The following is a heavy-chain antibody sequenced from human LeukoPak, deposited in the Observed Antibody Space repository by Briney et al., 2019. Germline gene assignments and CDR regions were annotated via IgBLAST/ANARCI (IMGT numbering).Heavy chain of an antibody. J-gene: IGHJ4*02. Sequence: ASVKVSCKASGDTFTSYGISWVRQAPGQGLEWMGWISTYNGDTNYAQKLQGRVTMTTDTSTSTAYMELRSLRSDDTAVYYCARESLGELTLDYWGQGTLVTVSS. V-gene: IGHV1-18*01. CDR1: GDTFTSYG. CDR2: ISTYNGDT. CDR3: ARESLGELTLDY. D-gene: IGHD3-16*01.